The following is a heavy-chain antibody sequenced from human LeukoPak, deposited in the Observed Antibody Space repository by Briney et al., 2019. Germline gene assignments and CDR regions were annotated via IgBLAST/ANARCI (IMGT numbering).Heavy chain of an antibody. CDR3: ARGLGMTFDL. Sequence: SETLSLTCTVSGGSISSGGYYWSWIRQPPGKGLEWIGYIYYSGSTSYNPSLKSRVNISIDRSNNQLSLNLSSVTAADTALYCCARGLGMTFDLWGQGTLVTVSS. CDR2: IYYSGST. CDR1: GGSISSGGYY. D-gene: IGHD6-13*01. J-gene: IGHJ4*02. V-gene: IGHV4-30-2*01.